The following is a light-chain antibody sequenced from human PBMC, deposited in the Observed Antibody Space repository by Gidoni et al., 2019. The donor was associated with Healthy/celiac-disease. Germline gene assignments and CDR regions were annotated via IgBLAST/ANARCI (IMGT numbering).Light chain of an antibody. CDR3: QQYDNWPPIT. CDR1: QSVSSN. V-gene: IGKV3-15*01. J-gene: IGKJ5*01. Sequence: EIVMTQSPATMSVSPGERATLSCRASQSVSSNLAWYQQKPGQAPRLLIYGASTRATGIPARFSGSGSGTEFTLTISSLQSEGFAVYYCQQYDNWPPITFGQGTRLEIK. CDR2: GAS.